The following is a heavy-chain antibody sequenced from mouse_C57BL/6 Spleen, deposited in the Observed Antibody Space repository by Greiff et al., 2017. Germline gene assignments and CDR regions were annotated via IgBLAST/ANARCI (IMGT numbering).Heavy chain of an antibody. J-gene: IGHJ2*01. CDR2: INYDGSST. Sequence: DVQLVESEGGLVQPGSSMKLSCTASGFTFSDYYMAWVRQVPEKGLEWVANINYDGSSTYYLDSLKSRFIISRDNAKNILYLQMSSLKSEDTATYYCARDGGTGYFDYWGQGTTLTVSS. V-gene: IGHV5-16*01. CDR3: ARDGGTGYFDY. CDR1: GFTFSDYY. D-gene: IGHD4-1*01.